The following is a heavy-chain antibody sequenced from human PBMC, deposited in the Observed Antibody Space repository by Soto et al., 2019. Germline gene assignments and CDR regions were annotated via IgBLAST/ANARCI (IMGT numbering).Heavy chain of an antibody. V-gene: IGHV3-21*01. J-gene: IGHJ4*02. CDR3: ARDRASSSSIFDY. CDR1: GFTFSSYR. Sequence: XGSLRLRCAASGFTFSSYRMNWVRQAPGKGLEWVSSISSSSSYIYYADSVKGRFTISRDNAKNSLYLQMNSLRAEDTAVYYCARDRASSSSIFDYWGQGTLVTVSS. D-gene: IGHD6-6*01. CDR2: ISSSSSYI.